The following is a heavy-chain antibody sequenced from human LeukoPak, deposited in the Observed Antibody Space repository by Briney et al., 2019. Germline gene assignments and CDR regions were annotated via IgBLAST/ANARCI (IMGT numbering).Heavy chain of an antibody. CDR3: ARADYSSSSGLHYYYYMDV. Sequence: ASVKVSCKASGYTFTSYVINWVRQATGQGREWVGWMNPNSGNTGYTQKFQGRVTMTRNTSISTAYMELSSLRSEDTAVYYCARADYSSSSGLHYYYYMDVWGKGTTVTVSS. V-gene: IGHV1-8*01. D-gene: IGHD6-6*01. CDR1: GYTFTSYV. CDR2: MNPNSGNT. J-gene: IGHJ6*03.